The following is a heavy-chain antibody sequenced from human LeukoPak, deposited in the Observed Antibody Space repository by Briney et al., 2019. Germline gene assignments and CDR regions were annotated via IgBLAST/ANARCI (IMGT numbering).Heavy chain of an antibody. D-gene: IGHD3-22*01. V-gene: IGHV7-4-1*02. J-gene: IGHJ4*02. CDR3: ARMSQYYDSSNFDY. CDR1: GYTFTSYA. CDR2: INTNTGNP. Sequence: EASVKVSCKASGYTFTSYAMNWVRQAPGQGLEWMGWINTNTGNPTYAQGFTGRFVFSLDTSVSTAYLQISSLKAEDTAVYYCARMSQYYDSSNFDYWGQGTLVTVSS.